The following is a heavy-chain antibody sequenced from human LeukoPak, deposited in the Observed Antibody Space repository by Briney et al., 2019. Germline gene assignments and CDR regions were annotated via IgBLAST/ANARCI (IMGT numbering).Heavy chain of an antibody. CDR1: GGSISSYY. D-gene: IGHD3-22*01. J-gene: IGHJ4*02. V-gene: IGHV4-59*01. Sequence: PSETLSLTCTVSGGSISSYYWSWIRQPPGKGLEWIGYIYYSGSTNYNPSLKSRVTISVDTSKNQFSLKLSSVTAADTAVYYCARSKFFGISGYYYDSSGYPPPDYWGQGTLVTVSS. CDR3: ARSKFFGISGYYYDSSGYPPPDY. CDR2: IYYSGST.